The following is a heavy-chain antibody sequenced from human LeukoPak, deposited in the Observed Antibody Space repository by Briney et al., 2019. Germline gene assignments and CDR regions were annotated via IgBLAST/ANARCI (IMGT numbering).Heavy chain of an antibody. CDR2: NNPNSGDS. D-gene: IGHD1-14*01. Sequence: ASVKVSCKTSGYTFTDSYIHWVRQAPGQGLEWMGRNNPNSGDSNYSQKFQGRVTMTRDTSISTAYMELSRLRSDDTAVYYCAIWRGAITKDAFDIWGQGTMVTVSS. V-gene: IGHV1-2*06. CDR1: GYTFTDSY. J-gene: IGHJ3*02. CDR3: AIWRGAITKDAFDI.